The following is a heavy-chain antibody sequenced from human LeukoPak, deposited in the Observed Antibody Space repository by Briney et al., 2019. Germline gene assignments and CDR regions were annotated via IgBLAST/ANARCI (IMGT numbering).Heavy chain of an antibody. CDR3: ARDNYGSATGWFDP. D-gene: IGHD3-10*01. J-gene: IGHJ5*02. Sequence: PSETLSLTCTVSGGSISSGGYYWSWIRQHPRKGLEWIGYIYYSGSTYYNPSLKSRVTISVDTSKNQFSLKLSSVTAADTAVYYCARDNYGSATGWFDPWGQGTLVTVSS. V-gene: IGHV4-31*03. CDR2: IYYSGST. CDR1: GGSISSGGYY.